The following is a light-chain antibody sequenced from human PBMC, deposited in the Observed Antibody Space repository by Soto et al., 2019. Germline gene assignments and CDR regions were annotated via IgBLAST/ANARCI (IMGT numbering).Light chain of an antibody. CDR1: QSVSSF. V-gene: IGKV3-11*01. J-gene: IGKJ4*01. Sequence: IVLTQSPATLSLSPGERATLSCRASQSVSSFLAWYQQKPGQAPRLLIYDASNRATGIPARFSGSGSGTDLTRNICSPEPEHVAVYYCQHRSNWPLTFGGGTKVEIK. CDR3: QHRSNWPLT. CDR2: DAS.